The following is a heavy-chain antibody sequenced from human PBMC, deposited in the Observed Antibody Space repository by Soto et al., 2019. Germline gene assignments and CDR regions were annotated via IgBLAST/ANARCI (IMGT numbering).Heavy chain of an antibody. CDR3: ATYYFGSGSYYRFDN. J-gene: IGHJ4*02. D-gene: IGHD3-10*01. CDR2: ISASDGST. V-gene: IGHV1-18*01. Sequence: GASVKVSCKASGYSFSFGFSWVRHSPGQGLEWMGWISASDGSTNSAQKFRGRISLTTDTSTNTAYLDLLSLTSDDTAAYFCATYYFGSGSYYRFDNWGQGTLVTVSS. CDR1: GYSFSFG.